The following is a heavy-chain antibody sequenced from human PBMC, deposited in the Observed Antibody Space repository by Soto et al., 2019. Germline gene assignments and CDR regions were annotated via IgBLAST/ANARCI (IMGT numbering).Heavy chain of an antibody. CDR2: INQDGSEQ. V-gene: IGHV3-7*01. CDR3: TQAETGRYSCSGNSYGRDY. J-gene: IGHJ4*02. Sequence: EEHLGESGGGLVQPGGSLRLSCATSGFTFSHCWMSWVRQAPGKGLEWVANINQDGSEQYYVDPVKGRFTATRGNAKNSLALEMNSLRADDTAMYYCTQAETGRYSCSGNSYGRDYWGQGTLVTVSS. D-gene: IGHD6-19*01. CDR1: GFTFSHCW.